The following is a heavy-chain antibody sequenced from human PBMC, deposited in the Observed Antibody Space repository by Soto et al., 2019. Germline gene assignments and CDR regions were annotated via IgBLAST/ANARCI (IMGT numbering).Heavy chain of an antibody. CDR1: GGSISSYY. Sequence: QVQLQESGPGLVKPSETLSLTCTVSGGSISSYYWSWIRQPPGKGLEWIGYIYYSGSTNYNPSLQSRVTISVDTSKNQCSLKRRSVTAADTAVYYCARAQYGSGTGWFDPWGQGTLVTVSS. D-gene: IGHD3-10*01. V-gene: IGHV4-59*01. J-gene: IGHJ5*02. CDR2: IYYSGST. CDR3: ARAQYGSGTGWFDP.